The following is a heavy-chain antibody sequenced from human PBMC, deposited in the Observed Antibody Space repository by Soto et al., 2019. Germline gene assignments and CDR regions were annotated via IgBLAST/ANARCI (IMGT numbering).Heavy chain of an antibody. V-gene: IGHV3-33*01. CDR2: IWYDGSNK. D-gene: IGHD3-22*01. CDR3: ARDPNYYDSSGYPGY. Sequence: GGSLRLSCAASGFTFSSYGMHWVRQAPGKGLEWVAVIWYDGSNKYYADSVKGRFTISRDNSKNTLYLQMNSLRAEDTAVYYCARDPNYYDSSGYPGYWGQGTLVTVSS. CDR1: GFTFSSYG. J-gene: IGHJ4*02.